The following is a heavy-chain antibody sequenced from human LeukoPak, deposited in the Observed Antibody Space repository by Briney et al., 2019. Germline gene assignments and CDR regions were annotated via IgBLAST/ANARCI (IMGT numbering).Heavy chain of an antibody. D-gene: IGHD1-26*01. CDR1: GYTFTSYG. Sequence: ASVKASCKASGYTFTSYGISWVRQAPGQGLEWMGRINPNSGDTIYARNFQGRVTFTRDTSISTAFMELTRLRSDDTAVYYCAPSPSDTWPLDSWGQGTLVTVSS. CDR3: APSPSDTWPLDS. J-gene: IGHJ4*02. CDR2: INPNSGDT. V-gene: IGHV1-2*06.